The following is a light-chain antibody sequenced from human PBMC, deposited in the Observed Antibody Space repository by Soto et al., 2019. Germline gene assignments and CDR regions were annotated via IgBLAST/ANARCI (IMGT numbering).Light chain of an antibody. CDR2: ENN. Sequence: QSVLTQPPSVSAAPGQKVTISCSGGSSNIGNNYVSWYQQLPGTAPKLLIYENNKRPSGIPDRFSGSKSGTSATLGITGLPTGDEADYYCGTWDSSLSARVFGGGTKLTVL. CDR1: SSNIGNNY. J-gene: IGLJ3*02. V-gene: IGLV1-51*02. CDR3: GTWDSSLSARV.